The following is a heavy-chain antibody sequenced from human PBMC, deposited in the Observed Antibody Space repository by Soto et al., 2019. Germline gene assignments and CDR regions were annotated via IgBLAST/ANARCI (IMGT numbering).Heavy chain of an antibody. CDR3: ARDDIVVVPAAPDYYYYMDV. V-gene: IGHV3-11*01. CDR2: ISSSGSTI. CDR1: GFTFSDYY. Sequence: QVQLVESGGGLVKPGGSLRLSCAASGFTFSDYYMSWIRQAPGKGLEWVSYISSSGSTIYYADSVKGRFTISRDNAKNPLYLQMTSLRAEDTAVYYCARDDIVVVPAAPDYYYYMDVWGKGTTVTVAS. J-gene: IGHJ6*03. D-gene: IGHD2-2*01.